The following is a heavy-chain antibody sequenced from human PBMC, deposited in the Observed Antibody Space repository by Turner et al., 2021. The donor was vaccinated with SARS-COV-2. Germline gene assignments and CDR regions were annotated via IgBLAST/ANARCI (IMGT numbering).Heavy chain of an antibody. J-gene: IGHJ5*02. Sequence: QVQLKQWGAGLWKNSENLSLTCDVHGGSFRGFYWPWIRQSQGQGLEWIGEINDSAITTYNPSLKSRLTISLDTAKNQSSLKLTSVTASDTAVYYCSSAKGPSLYRSYYNPTFFDPWGQGILVTVSS. D-gene: IGHD1-26*01. CDR2: INDSAIT. CDR3: SSAKGPSLYRSYYNPTFFDP. CDR1: GGSFRGFY. V-gene: IGHV4-34*01.